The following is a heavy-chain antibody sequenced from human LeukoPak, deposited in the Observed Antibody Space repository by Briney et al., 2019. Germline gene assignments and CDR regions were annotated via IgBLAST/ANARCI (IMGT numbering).Heavy chain of an antibody. V-gene: IGHV3-23*01. CDR3: AKDRREWELLLDY. CDR1: GFTFNIYA. J-gene: IGHJ4*02. D-gene: IGHD1-26*01. CDR2: ITGSGGNT. Sequence: GGSLRLSCAASGFTFNIYAMSWVRQAPGKGLEWVSVITGSGGNTFYADSVKGRFTISRDNSKNTLYLQMNSLRAEDTAVYYCAKDRREWELLLDYWGQGTLVTVSS.